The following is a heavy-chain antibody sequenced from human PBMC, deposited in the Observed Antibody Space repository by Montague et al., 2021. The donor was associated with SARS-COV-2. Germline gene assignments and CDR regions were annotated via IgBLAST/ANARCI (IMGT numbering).Heavy chain of an antibody. D-gene: IGHD2-21*01. CDR3: ARDRDWDDWCGMDV. V-gene: IGHV3-48*03. J-gene: IGHJ6*02. CDR1: GFIFSSYE. Sequence: SLRLSCAASGFIFSSYEMNWVRQAPGKGLEWISYISSSVGGSTXXXTXXXKGRFTISRDNAKNSLYLQMNSLRVEDTAIYYCARDRDWDDWCGMDVWGQGTTVTVSS. CDR2: ISSSVGGSTX.